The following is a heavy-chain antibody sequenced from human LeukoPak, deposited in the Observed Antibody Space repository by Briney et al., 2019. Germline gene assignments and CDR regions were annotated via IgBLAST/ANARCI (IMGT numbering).Heavy chain of an antibody. CDR1: GFTFSSYG. J-gene: IGHJ6*02. V-gene: IGHV3-30*18. D-gene: IGHD3-22*01. CDR2: TSYDGSNK. Sequence: GGSLRLSCAASGFTFSSYGMHWVRQAPGKGLEWVAVTSYDGSNKYYADSVKGRFTISRDNSKNTLYLQMNSLRAEDTAVYYCAKDRYYYDSSGYYRAYYYYYGMDVWGQGTTVTVSS. CDR3: AKDRYYYDSSGYYRAYYYYYGMDV.